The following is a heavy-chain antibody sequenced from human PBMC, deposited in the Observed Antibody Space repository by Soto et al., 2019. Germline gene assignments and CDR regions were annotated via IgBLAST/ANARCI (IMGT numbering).Heavy chain of an antibody. J-gene: IGHJ6*02. CDR2: TSFDGSNQ. D-gene: IGHD5-18*01. Sequence: GGSLRLSCAASGFTFSRYDMYWVRQAPGKGLEWVAVTSFDGSNQHYSDSVKGRFTISRDNSNNTLYLQIISLRADDTGVYYCAKERGYRYGLDGMDVWGQGTTVTVSS. CDR3: AKERGYRYGLDGMDV. CDR1: GFTFSRYD. V-gene: IGHV3-30*18.